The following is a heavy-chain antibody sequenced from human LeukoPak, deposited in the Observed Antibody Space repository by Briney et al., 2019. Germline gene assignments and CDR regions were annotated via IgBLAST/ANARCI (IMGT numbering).Heavy chain of an antibody. CDR2: IYTSGST. J-gene: IGHJ4*02. D-gene: IGHD5-18*01. Sequence: PSETLSLTCALPGGSISSYYWSWIPQPARRGLGWIGRIYTSGSTNYNPSLKSRVTMSVDTSKNQLSLRLSSVTAADTAVYYCARDRGYRYGLYYFDYWGQGTLVTVSS. CDR1: GGSISSYY. V-gene: IGHV4-4*07. CDR3: ARDRGYRYGLYYFDY.